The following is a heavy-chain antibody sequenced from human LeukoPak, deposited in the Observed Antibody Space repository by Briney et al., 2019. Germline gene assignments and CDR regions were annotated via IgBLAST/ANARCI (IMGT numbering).Heavy chain of an antibody. CDR1: GYTFTSYG. Sequence: ASVNVSCKASGYTFTSYGISWVRQAPGQGLEWMGWISAYNGNTNYAQKLQGRVTMTTDTSTSTAYMELRSLRFDDTAVYYCARDPHYDILTDPGDIWGQGTMVTVSS. D-gene: IGHD3-9*01. J-gene: IGHJ3*02. V-gene: IGHV1-18*01. CDR2: ISAYNGNT. CDR3: ARDPHYDILTDPGDI.